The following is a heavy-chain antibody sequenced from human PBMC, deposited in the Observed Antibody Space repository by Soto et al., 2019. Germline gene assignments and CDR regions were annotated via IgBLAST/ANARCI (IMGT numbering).Heavy chain of an antibody. CDR1: GGSISSYY. CDR2: IYYSGST. CDR3: ARYPLRYFEAGYMDV. V-gene: IGHV4-59*01. J-gene: IGHJ6*03. D-gene: IGHD3-9*01. Sequence: PSETLSLTCTVSGGSISSYYWSWLWQPPGKGLEWIGYIYYSGSTNYNPSLKSRVTISVDTSKNQFSLKLSSVTAADTAVYFCARYPLRYFEAGYMDVWGKGTSVTVSS.